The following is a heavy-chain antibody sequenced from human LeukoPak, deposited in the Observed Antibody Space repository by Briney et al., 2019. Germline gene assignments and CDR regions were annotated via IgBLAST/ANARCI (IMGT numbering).Heavy chain of an antibody. V-gene: IGHV3-48*04. CDR3: ASEIAAAGKLYYFDY. D-gene: IGHD6-13*01. CDR1: GFTFSSYS. Sequence: GGSLRLSWAASGFTFSSYSMNWVRQAPGKGLEWVSYISSSSTIYYADSVKGRFTISRDNAKNSLYLQMNSLRTEDTAVYYCASEIAAAGKLYYFDYWGQGTLVTVSS. J-gene: IGHJ4*02. CDR2: ISSSSTI.